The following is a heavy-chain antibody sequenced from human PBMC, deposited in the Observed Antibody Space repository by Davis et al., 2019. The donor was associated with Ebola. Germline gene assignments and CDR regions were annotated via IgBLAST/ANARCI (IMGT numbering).Heavy chain of an antibody. D-gene: IGHD3-22*01. CDR2: IIPILGIA. V-gene: IGHV1-69*04. CDR3: ARDGYYYDSSGYSVMVAWFDP. J-gene: IGHJ5*02. CDR1: GGTFSSYT. Sequence: SVKVSCKASGGTFSSYTISWVRQAPGQGLEWMGRIIPILGIANYAQKFQGRVTITADKSTSTAYMELSSLRSEDTAVYYCARDGYYYDSSGYSVMVAWFDPWGQGTLVTVSS.